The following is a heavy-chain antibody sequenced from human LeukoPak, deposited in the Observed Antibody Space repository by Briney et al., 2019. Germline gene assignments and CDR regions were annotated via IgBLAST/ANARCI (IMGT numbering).Heavy chain of an antibody. J-gene: IGHJ4*02. CDR3: AREDGGWCPY. CDR2: ITGSGGST. V-gene: IGHV3-23*01. D-gene: IGHD6-19*01. Sequence: PGGSLRLSCAASGFTFSSYGMSWVRQAPGKGLEWVSAITGSGGSTYYADSVKGRFTISRDDAKNSLYLQMNSLRAEDTAVHYCAREDGGWCPYWGQGTLVTVSS. CDR1: GFTFSSYG.